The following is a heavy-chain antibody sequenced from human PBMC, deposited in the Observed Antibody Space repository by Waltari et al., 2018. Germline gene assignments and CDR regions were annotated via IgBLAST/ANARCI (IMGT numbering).Heavy chain of an antibody. CDR1: GYSISSGYY. J-gene: IGHJ5*02. V-gene: IGHV4-38-2*02. Sequence: QVQLQESGPGLVKPSETLSLTCTVSGYSISSGYYWGWIRQPPGKGLEWIGSIYHSGSTYYNPSLKSRVTISVDTSKNQFSLKLSSVTAADTAVYYCARVGGEWELGNWFDPWGQGTLVTVSS. CDR3: ARVGGEWELGNWFDP. CDR2: IYHSGST. D-gene: IGHD1-26*01.